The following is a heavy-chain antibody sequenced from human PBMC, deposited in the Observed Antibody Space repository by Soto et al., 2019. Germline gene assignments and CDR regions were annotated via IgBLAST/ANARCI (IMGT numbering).Heavy chain of an antibody. V-gene: IGHV1-69*13. CDR3: ARGRYERGYYYYYGMDV. D-gene: IGHD1-20*01. CDR1: GGTFSSYA. J-gene: IGHJ6*02. Sequence: SVKVSCKASGGTFSSYAISWVRQAPGQGLEWMGGIIPIFGTANYAQKFQGRVTITADESTSTAYMELSSLRSEDTAVYYCARGRYERGYYYYYGMDVWGQGTTVTVS. CDR2: IIPIFGTA.